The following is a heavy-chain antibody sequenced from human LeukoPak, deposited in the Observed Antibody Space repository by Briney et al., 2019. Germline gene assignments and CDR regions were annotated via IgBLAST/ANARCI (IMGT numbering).Heavy chain of an antibody. Sequence: SETLSLTCTVSGGSVSSSNYNWGWIRQPPGKGLEWIGSIYYSGSTYYNPSLKSRVTISVDTSKNQFSLKLSSVTAAGTAVYYCARGSCTNGVCYTNRRYNWFDPWGQGTLVAVSS. D-gene: IGHD2-8*01. CDR1: GGSVSSSNYN. J-gene: IGHJ5*02. V-gene: IGHV4-39*01. CDR2: IYYSGST. CDR3: ARGSCTNGVCYTNRRYNWFDP.